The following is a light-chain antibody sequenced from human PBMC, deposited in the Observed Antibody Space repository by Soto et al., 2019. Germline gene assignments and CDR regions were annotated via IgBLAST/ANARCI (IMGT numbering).Light chain of an antibody. CDR1: QDISNY. V-gene: IGKV1-33*01. CDR2: HAS. J-gene: IGKJ4*01. Sequence: DIQMTQSPSSLSASVGDRVTITCQASQDISNYLDWYQQTPGKAPNLLIYHASNLETGGPSRMSGSGSGTDFTFTISSLQPEDIATSYCQQYDSTPLTFAGGTKVDIK. CDR3: QQYDSTPLT.